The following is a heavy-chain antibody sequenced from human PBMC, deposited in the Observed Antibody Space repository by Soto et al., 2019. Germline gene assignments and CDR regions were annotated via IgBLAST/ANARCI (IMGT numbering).Heavy chain of an antibody. Sequence: PGGSLRLSCAASGFTFSSYAMSWVRQAPGKGLEWVSAISGSGGSTYYADSVKGRFTISRDNSKNTLYLQMNSLRAEDTAVYYCAKGEGPTTVLSVSVDYWGQGTLVTVSS. V-gene: IGHV3-23*01. CDR2: ISGSGGST. CDR1: GFTFSSYA. J-gene: IGHJ4*02. CDR3: AKGEGPTTVLSVSVDY. D-gene: IGHD3-10*01.